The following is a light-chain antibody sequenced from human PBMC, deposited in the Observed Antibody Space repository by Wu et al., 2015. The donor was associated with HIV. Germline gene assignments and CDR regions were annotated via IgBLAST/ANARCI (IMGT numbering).Light chain of an antibody. V-gene: IGKV3-15*01. CDR3: QQRSNWPAYT. Sequence: EVVMTQSPATLSVFPGERVTLSCRASESVTTSVVWYQQSLANLPGSSSMVLPTGPLVSQPGSVAVRLGTEFTLTISSLQPEDSAVYYCQQRSNWPAYTFGQGTKLEMK. CDR1: ESVTTS. CDR2: VLP. J-gene: IGKJ2*01.